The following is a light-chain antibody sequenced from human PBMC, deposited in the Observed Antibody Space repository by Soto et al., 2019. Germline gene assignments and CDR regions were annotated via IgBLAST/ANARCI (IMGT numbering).Light chain of an antibody. CDR3: AAWDVSLDGYV. CDR2: SNN. V-gene: IGLV1-44*01. Sequence: QSVLTQPPSASGTPGQRVTISCSGSNSNIGSNTVSWYQQLPGTAPKLLIYSNNQRPSGVPDRFSGSKSGTSASLAISGLQSEDEADYYCAAWDVSLDGYVFGTGTKVTVL. J-gene: IGLJ1*01. CDR1: NSNIGSNT.